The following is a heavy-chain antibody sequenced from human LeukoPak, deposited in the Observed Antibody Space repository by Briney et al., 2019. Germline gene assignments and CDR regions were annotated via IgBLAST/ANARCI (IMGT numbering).Heavy chain of an antibody. Sequence: LRLSCAASGFTFTAYLVRWIRQPPGKGLEWIGEINHSGSTNYNPSLKSRVTISVDTSKNQFSLKLSSVTAADTAVYYCARGWYYYGSGSYYKVWGQGTLVTVSS. V-gene: IGHV4-34*01. CDR1: GFTFTAYL. CDR3: ARGWYYYGSGSYYKV. J-gene: IGHJ4*02. D-gene: IGHD3-10*01. CDR2: INHSGST.